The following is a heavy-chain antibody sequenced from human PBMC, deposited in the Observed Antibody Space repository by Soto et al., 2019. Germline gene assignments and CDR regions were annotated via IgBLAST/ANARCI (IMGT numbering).Heavy chain of an antibody. J-gene: IGHJ4*02. Sequence: SQTLSLTCAISGDSVSSGSAAWNCIRQSPSRGLEWLGRTYFRSRWSTEYAVSVRSRITITADTSKNQFPLQLNSVTPDDTAVYYCARDGPTTPSYLDYWGQGTPVTVSS. CDR2: TYFRSRWST. CDR1: GDSVSSGSAA. CDR3: ARDGPTTPSYLDY. V-gene: IGHV6-1*01. D-gene: IGHD1-1*01.